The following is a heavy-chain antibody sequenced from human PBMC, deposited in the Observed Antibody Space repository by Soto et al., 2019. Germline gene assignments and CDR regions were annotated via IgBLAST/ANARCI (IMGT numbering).Heavy chain of an antibody. J-gene: IGHJ6*02. D-gene: IGHD2-21*02. CDR2: MYKTGIT. CDR1: GGCISSAY. CDR3: ARDLWGYCGTDCYPLDV. Sequence: PSETRSLTCTVSGGCISSAYWSWIRQPPGKGLEWIGYMYKTGITVYNPSLKSRVTISVDTSKNQFYLKVNSVTAADTAVYYCARDLWGYCGTDCYPLDVWGQGTTVTVAS. V-gene: IGHV4-59*01.